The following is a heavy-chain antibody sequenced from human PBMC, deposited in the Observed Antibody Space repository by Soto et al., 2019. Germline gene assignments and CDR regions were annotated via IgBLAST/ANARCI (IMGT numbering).Heavy chain of an antibody. D-gene: IGHD1-26*01. V-gene: IGHV4-59*08. CDR1: GGSISSYY. CDR2: IYYSGST. CDR3: ARHHLLGDYFDY. J-gene: IGHJ4*02. Sequence: SETLSLTCTVSGGSISSYYWSWIRQPPGKGLEWIGYIYYSGSTNYNPSLKSRVTISVDTSKNQFSLKLSSVTAADTAVYYCARHHLLGDYFDYRGQGTLVTVSS.